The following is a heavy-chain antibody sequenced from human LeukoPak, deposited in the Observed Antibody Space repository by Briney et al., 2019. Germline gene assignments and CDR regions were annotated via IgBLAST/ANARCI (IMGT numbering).Heavy chain of an antibody. CDR1: GGSISSGGYS. J-gene: IGHJ5*02. CDR3: ARAWDYYGSGSYTQWFDP. Sequence: PSQTLSLTCAVSGGSISSGGYSWSWIRQPPGKGLEWIGYIYHSGSTYYNPSLKSRVTISVDRSKNQFSLKLSSVTAADTAVYYCARAWDYYGSGSYTQWFDPWGQGTLVTVSS. CDR2: IYHSGST. V-gene: IGHV4-30-2*01. D-gene: IGHD3-10*01.